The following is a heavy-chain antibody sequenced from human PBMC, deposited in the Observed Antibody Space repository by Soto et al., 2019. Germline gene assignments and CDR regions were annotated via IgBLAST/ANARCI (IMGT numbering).Heavy chain of an antibody. CDR1: GFTFSSYA. D-gene: IGHD1-26*01. Sequence: GALRLSCAASGFTFSSYAMSWVRQAPGKGLEWIGYIFYSGHLKYNPSLKSRLTISVDPPKNQISLRLTSVTAADTAVYYCAREGGGYRFDYWGQGALVTVSS. V-gene: IGHV4-59*01. CDR2: IFYSGHL. CDR3: AREGGGYRFDY. J-gene: IGHJ4*02.